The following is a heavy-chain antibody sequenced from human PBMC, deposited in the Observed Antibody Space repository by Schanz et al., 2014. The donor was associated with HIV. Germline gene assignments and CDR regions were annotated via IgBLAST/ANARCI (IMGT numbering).Heavy chain of an antibody. CDR3: ARDWMHYGFWGGMDV. Sequence: EVQLVDSGGGLVQPGGSLRLSCAASGFTFSRFWMSWVRQAPGMGLEWVANMNQDGSEKYYVDSVKGRFTISRDNAKNLLYLQMNSLRADDTAIYFCARDWMHYGFWGGMDVWGQGTTVTVSS. CDR1: GFTFSRFW. D-gene: IGHD3-3*01. V-gene: IGHV3-7*01. CDR2: MNQDGSEK. J-gene: IGHJ6*02.